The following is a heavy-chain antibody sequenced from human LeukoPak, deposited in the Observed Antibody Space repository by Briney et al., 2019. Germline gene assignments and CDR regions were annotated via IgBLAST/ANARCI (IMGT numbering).Heavy chain of an antibody. Sequence: GGSLRLSCAASGFTVSSNYMSWVRQAPGKGLEWVSVIYSGGSTCYADSVKGRFTISRDNSKNTLYLQMNSLSAEDTAVYYCASVLFPGYYYGMDVWGQGTTVTVSS. CDR3: ASVLFPGYYYGMDV. CDR1: GFTVSSNY. CDR2: IYSGGST. J-gene: IGHJ6*02. V-gene: IGHV3-53*01. D-gene: IGHD2-21*01.